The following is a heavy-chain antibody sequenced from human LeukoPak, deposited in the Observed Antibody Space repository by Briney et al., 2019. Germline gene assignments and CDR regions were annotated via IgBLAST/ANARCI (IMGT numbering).Heavy chain of an antibody. V-gene: IGHV4-61*01. J-gene: IGHJ4*02. CDR3: ARGAIAVRTSFDY. CDR2: IYYSGST. Sequence: SETLSLTCTVSGGSVSSGSYYWSWIRQPPGKGLEWIGYIYYSGSTNYNPSLKSRVTISVDTSKNQFSLELSSVTAADTAVYYCARGAIAVRTSFDYWGQGTLVTVSS. D-gene: IGHD6-19*01. CDR1: GGSVSSGSYY.